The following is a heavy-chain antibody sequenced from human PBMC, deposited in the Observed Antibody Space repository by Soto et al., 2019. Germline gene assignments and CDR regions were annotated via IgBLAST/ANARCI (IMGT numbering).Heavy chain of an antibody. D-gene: IGHD5-12*01. CDR1: GGSFSGYY. V-gene: IGHV4-34*01. Sequence: SETLSLTCAVYGGSFSGYYWSWIRQPPGKGLEWIGEINHSGSTNYNPSLKSRVTISVDTSKNQFSLKLSSVTAADTAVYYCASRGYSGFELDYWGQGTWSPSPQ. CDR3: ASRGYSGFELDY. CDR2: INHSGST. J-gene: IGHJ4*02.